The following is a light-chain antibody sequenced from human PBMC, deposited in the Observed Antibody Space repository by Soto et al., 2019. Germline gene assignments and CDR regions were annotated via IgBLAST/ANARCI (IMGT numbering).Light chain of an antibody. CDR2: AAS. V-gene: IGKV3-20*01. CDR3: QQYDYSPRT. CDR1: LSLPSRS. J-gene: IGKJ1*01. Sequence: ELVLTQSPGTLSLSPGDRATLSCRASLSLPSRSLAGYQQRPGQAPRVLISAASTRAADIPDRFSGSGSGTDFTLTINRLEPEDFAFYYCQQYDYSPRTFGQGTKVEVK.